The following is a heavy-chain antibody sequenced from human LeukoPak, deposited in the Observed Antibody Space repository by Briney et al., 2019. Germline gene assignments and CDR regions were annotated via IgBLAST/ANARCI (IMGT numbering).Heavy chain of an antibody. J-gene: IGHJ6*04. CDR1: GFPFINAW. Sequence: GGSLRLSCAASGFPFINAWMSWVRQAPGKGLEWVSYISSSGSTIYYADSVKGRFTISRDNAKNSLYLQMNSLRAEDTAVYYCAELGITMIGGVWGKGTTVTISS. CDR3: AELGITMIGGV. D-gene: IGHD3-10*02. V-gene: IGHV3-11*04. CDR2: ISSSGSTI.